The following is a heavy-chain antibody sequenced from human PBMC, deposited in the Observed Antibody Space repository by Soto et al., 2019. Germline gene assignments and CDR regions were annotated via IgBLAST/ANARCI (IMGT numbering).Heavy chain of an antibody. D-gene: IGHD6-13*01. CDR2: IYYSGST. Sequence: SETLSLTCTVSGGSISSGDYYWSWIRQPPGKGLEWIGYIYYSGSTYYNPSLKSRVTISVDTSKNQFSLKLSSVTAADTAVYYCARVAAAEYYFDYWGQGTLVTVSS. J-gene: IGHJ4*02. CDR3: ARVAAAEYYFDY. V-gene: IGHV4-30-4*01. CDR1: GGSISSGDYY.